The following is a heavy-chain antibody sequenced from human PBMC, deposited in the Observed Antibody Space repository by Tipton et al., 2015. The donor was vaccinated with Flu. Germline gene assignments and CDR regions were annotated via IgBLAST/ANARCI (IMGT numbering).Heavy chain of an antibody. D-gene: IGHD3-10*01. J-gene: IGHJ4*02. CDR2: VSHSGRT. V-gene: IGHV4-38-2*02. Sequence: TLSLTCTVSDYSISSGYYWGWIRQPPGKGLEWIGCVSHSGRTYYNPSLKSRVTISLDTAKNQFSQRLSSVTAADTAVYYCARSTYHYGSGSSDYWGQGTLVTASS. CDR1: DYSISSGYY. CDR3: ARSTYHYGSGSSDY.